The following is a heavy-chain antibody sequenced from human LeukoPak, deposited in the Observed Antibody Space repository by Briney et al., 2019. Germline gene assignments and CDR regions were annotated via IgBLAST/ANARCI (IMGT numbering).Heavy chain of an antibody. J-gene: IGHJ4*02. D-gene: IGHD6-6*01. V-gene: IGHV4-39*01. CDR2: IYYSGST. Sequence: SETLSLTCTVSGGSISSSSYYWGWIRQPPEKGLEWIGSIYYSGSTYYNPSLKSRVTISVDTSKNQFSLKLSSVTAADTAVYYCARGPTIAARRGYFDYWGQGTLVTVSS. CDR1: GGSISSSSYY. CDR3: ARGPTIAARRGYFDY.